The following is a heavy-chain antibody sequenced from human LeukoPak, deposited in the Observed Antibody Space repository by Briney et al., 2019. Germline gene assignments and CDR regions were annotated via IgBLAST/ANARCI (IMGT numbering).Heavy chain of an antibody. CDR2: INPNSGGT. J-gene: IGHJ4*02. Sequence: ASVKVSCKASGYTFTGYYMHWVRQAPGQGLEWKGRINPNSGGTKYAQKFQGRVTMTRDTSISTAYMELTRMTSDDTAIYYCARDSPIAVSGTYDYWGQGTLVTVSS. CDR1: GYTFTGYY. D-gene: IGHD6-19*01. V-gene: IGHV1-2*06. CDR3: ARDSPIAVSGTYDY.